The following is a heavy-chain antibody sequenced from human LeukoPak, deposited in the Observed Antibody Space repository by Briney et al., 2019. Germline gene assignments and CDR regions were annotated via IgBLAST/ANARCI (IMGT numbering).Heavy chain of an antibody. CDR2: IIPMFGTA. J-gene: IGHJ6*03. Sequence: GASVKVSCKASGGTFSTYAISWVRQAPGQGLEWMGGIIPMFGTANHAQKFQGRVTVTADESTSTAYMELSTLRSEDTAVYYCARGFLGYYMDVWGKGTTVTVSS. D-gene: IGHD3-3*01. CDR3: ARGFLGYYMDV. V-gene: IGHV1-69*13. CDR1: GGTFSTYA.